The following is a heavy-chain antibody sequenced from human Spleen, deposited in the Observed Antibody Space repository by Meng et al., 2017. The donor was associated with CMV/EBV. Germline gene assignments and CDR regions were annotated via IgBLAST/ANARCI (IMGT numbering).Heavy chain of an antibody. CDR2: ISLSGSTT. CDR1: RFTFSDYY. CDR3: ASWGYYYDSSGYLVPNDY. Sequence: GESLKISCAASRFTFSDYYMSWIRQAPGKGLEWLSYISLSGSTTHYADSVKGRFTISRDNAKNSLYLQMNSLRAEDTAVYYCASWGYYYDSSGYLVPNDYWGQGTLVTVSS. D-gene: IGHD3-22*01. J-gene: IGHJ4*02. V-gene: IGHV3-11*01.